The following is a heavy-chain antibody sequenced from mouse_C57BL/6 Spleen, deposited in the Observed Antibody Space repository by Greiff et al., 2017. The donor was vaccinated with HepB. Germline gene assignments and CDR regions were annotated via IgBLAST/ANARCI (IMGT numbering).Heavy chain of an antibody. CDR3: AREETGTEGFGY. Sequence: EVMLVESGGGLVKPGGSLKLSCAASGFTFSSYAMSWVRQTPEKRLEWVATISDGGSYTYYPDNVKGRFTISRDNAKNNLYLQMSHLKSEDTAMYYCAREETGTEGFGYWGQGTTLTVSS. CDR2: ISDGGSYT. CDR1: GFTFSSYA. D-gene: IGHD4-1*01. V-gene: IGHV5-4*01. J-gene: IGHJ2*01.